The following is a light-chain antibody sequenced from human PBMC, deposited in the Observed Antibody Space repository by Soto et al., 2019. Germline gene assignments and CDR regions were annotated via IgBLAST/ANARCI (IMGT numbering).Light chain of an antibody. CDR3: AAWDDSLSGWV. CDR1: SSNIGSNY. CDR2: RNN. V-gene: IGLV1-47*01. Sequence: QSVLTQPPSASGTPGQRVTISCSGSSSNIGSNYVYWYQQFPGTPPKLLIYRNNQRPSGVPDRFSGSKSGTSASLAISGLRSEDEADYYCAAWDDSLSGWVFGGGTQLTVL. J-gene: IGLJ3*02.